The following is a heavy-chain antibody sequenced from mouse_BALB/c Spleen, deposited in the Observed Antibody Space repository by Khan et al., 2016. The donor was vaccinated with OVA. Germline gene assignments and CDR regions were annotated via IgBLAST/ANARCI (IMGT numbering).Heavy chain of an antibody. CDR1: GYTFTSSV. CDR2: IYPFNDGT. Sequence: VQLQQSGPELVKPGASVKMSCTAPGYTFTSSVIHWVRQKSGQGLDWIGYIYPFNDGTKYNEKFEGKATLTSDKSSSTAYMELSSLTSEDSAVYYCARNYRYDVYFDSWGQGTTLTVSS. J-gene: IGHJ2*01. D-gene: IGHD2-14*01. V-gene: IGHV1S136*01. CDR3: ARNYRYDVYFDS.